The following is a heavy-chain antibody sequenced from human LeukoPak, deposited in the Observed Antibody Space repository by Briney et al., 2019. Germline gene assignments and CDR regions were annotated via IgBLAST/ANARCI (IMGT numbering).Heavy chain of an antibody. CDR3: ARAIYNWNYMRY. J-gene: IGHJ4*02. Sequence: PSETLSLTCTVCGGSISSGTYYWSWIRQPAGKGLEWIGHIYTSGSNNYNPSLKSRVTISVDTSKNQFSLKLSSVTAADTAVYYCARAIYNWNYMRYWGQGTLVTVSS. D-gene: IGHD1-7*01. CDR2: IYTSGSN. V-gene: IGHV4-61*09. CDR1: GGSISSGTYY.